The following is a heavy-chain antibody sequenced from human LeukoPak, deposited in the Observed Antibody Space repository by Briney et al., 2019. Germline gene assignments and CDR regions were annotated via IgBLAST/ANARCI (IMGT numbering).Heavy chain of an antibody. V-gene: IGHV4-59*08. J-gene: IGHJ4*02. D-gene: IGHD6-19*01. CDR3: AKYGNSGWVIDS. CDR2: IYYNEAT. CDR1: GGSIGRDY. Sequence: SETLSLTCTFSGGSIGRDYWTWIRQPPGKGLEYIGYIYYNEATNYNPSLNSRVTISVDTAKNQFSLKLSSVTAADTAVYFCAKYGNSGWVIDSWGQGTLVTVSS.